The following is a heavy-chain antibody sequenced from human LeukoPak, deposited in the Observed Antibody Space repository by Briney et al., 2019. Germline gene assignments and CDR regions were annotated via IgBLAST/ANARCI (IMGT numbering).Heavy chain of an antibody. J-gene: IGHJ5*02. Sequence: SQTLSLTCALSGDSVSSNSAAWNWIRQSPSRGLEWLGRTYYRSKWYNDYAVSVKSRITINPDTSKNQFSLQLNSVTPEDTAVYYCARASFSPDWSGSNWFDPWGQGTLVTVSS. CDR3: ARASFSPDWSGSNWFDP. D-gene: IGHD3-9*01. CDR1: GDSVSSNSAA. CDR2: TYYRSKWYN. V-gene: IGHV6-1*01.